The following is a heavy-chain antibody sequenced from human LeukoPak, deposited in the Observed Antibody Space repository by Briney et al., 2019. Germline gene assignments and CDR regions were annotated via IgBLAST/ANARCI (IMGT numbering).Heavy chain of an antibody. CDR1: GFTFRSYW. Sequence: PGRSLRLSCAASGFTFRSYWMHWVRQAPGKGLVWVSRINTDGTGTSYADSVKGRFTISRDNAKNTLYMQMTSLRAEDTAVYFCARGDYSYYYYMDVWGKGTTVTVSS. J-gene: IGHJ6*03. D-gene: IGHD4-11*01. CDR3: ARGDYSYYYYMDV. CDR2: INTDGTGT. V-gene: IGHV3-74*01.